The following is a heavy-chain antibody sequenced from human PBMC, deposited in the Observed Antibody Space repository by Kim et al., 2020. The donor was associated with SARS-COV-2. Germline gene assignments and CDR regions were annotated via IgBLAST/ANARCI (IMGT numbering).Heavy chain of an antibody. J-gene: IGHJ3*02. Sequence: SETLSLTCTVSGGSISSSSYYWGWIRQPPGKGLEWIGSIYYSGSTYYNPSLKSRVTISVDTSKNQFSLKLSSVTAADTAVYYCAREEDYGDYKFDAFDIWGQGTMVTVSS. CDR3: AREEDYGDYKFDAFDI. V-gene: IGHV4-39*07. D-gene: IGHD4-17*01. CDR1: GGSISSSSYY. CDR2: IYYSGST.